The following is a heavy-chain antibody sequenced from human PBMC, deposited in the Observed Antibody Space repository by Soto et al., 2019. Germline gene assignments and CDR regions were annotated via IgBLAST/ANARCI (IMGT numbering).Heavy chain of an antibody. CDR3: ARATGIHCSSTSCYSYYGMDV. CDR2: IYYSGST. D-gene: IGHD2-2*02. V-gene: IGHV4-59*01. Sequence: SETLSLTCTVSGGSISSYYWSWIRQPPGKGLEWIGYIYYSGSTNYNPSPKSRVTISVDTSKNQFSLKLSSVTAADTAVYYCARATGIHCSSTSCYSYYGMDVWGQGTTVTVSS. CDR1: GGSISSYY. J-gene: IGHJ6*02.